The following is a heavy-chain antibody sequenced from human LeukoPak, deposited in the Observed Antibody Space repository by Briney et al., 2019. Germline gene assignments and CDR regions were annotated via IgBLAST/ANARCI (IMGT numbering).Heavy chain of an antibody. D-gene: IGHD2-15*01. J-gene: IGHJ6*02. CDR2: TYYRSKWYY. V-gene: IGHV6-1*01. CDR3: AHGFCYLGVDV. Sequence: SQTLSLTCAISGDSISSKNAAWNWIRQSPSSGLEWLGRTYYRSKWYYDYVVSVKSRISINPDTSKNQFSLQLNSVTPEDTAVYYCAHGFCYLGVDVWGQGTTVTVSS. CDR1: GDSISSKNAA.